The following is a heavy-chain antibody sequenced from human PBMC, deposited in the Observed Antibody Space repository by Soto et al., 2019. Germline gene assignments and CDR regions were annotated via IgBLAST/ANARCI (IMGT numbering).Heavy chain of an antibody. Sequence: SETLSLTCAVSGYSISSGYYWGWIRQPPGKGLEWIGSIYHSGSTYYNPSLKSRVTISVDTSKNQFSLKLSSVTAADTAVYYCARVTPKGWFDPWGQGTLVTFSS. V-gene: IGHV4-38-2*01. CDR2: IYHSGST. D-gene: IGHD4-4*01. J-gene: IGHJ5*02. CDR3: ARVTPKGWFDP. CDR1: GYSISSGYY.